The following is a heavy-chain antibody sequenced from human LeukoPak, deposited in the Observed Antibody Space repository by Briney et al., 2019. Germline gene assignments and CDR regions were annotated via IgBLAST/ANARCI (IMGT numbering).Heavy chain of an antibody. CDR1: GFTFSSYW. CDR3: ARVGSVAGSDYLDY. CDR2: IKQDGSAK. J-gene: IGHJ4*02. Sequence: GGSLRLSCAASGFTFSSYWMTWIRQAPGKGLEWVANIKQDGSAKNYVDSVQGRFTISRDNAEKALYLQMNSLRAEDTAVYYCARVGSVAGSDYLDYWGQGTLVTVSS. D-gene: IGHD6-19*01. V-gene: IGHV3-7*03.